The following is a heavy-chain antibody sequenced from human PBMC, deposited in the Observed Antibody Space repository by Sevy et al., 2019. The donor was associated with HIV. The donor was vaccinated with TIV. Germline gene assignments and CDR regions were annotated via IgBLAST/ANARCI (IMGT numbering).Heavy chain of an antibody. J-gene: IGHJ6*02. CDR1: GYSFTSYW. V-gene: IGHV5-51*01. CDR3: ARHLGVVGAARPGGVYYYYGLDV. D-gene: IGHD2-2*01. CDR2: IYPGDSDT. Sequence: GESLKISCKGSGYSFTSYWIGWVRQMPGKGLEWMGIIYPGDSDTRYSPSFQGQVTISADKSIITAYLQWSSLKASDTAMYYCARHLGVVGAARPGGVYYYYGLDVWGQGTTVTVSS.